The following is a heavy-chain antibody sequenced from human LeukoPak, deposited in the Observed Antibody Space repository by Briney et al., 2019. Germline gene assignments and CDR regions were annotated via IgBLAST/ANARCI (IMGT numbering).Heavy chain of an antibody. CDR2: IYSGGST. V-gene: IGHV3-53*01. Sequence: GGSLRLSCAASGFTASSNYMSWVRQAPGKGLEWVSVIYSGGSTYYADSVKGRFTTSRDNSKITLYLQMNSLRAEDTAVYYCASGSGSYRTPYYYMDVWGTGTTVTVSS. CDR3: ASGSGSYRTPYYYMDV. D-gene: IGHD3-10*01. CDR1: GFTASSNY. J-gene: IGHJ6*03.